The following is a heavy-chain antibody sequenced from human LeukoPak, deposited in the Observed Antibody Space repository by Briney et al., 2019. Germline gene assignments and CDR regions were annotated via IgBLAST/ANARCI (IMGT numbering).Heavy chain of an antibody. CDR1: GFTFSSYA. V-gene: IGHV3-23*01. CDR2: ISGSGGST. D-gene: IGHD6-13*01. J-gene: IGHJ4*02. CDR3: AKVTGGYIAAAGTRNFDY. Sequence: PGGSLRLSCAASGFTFSSYAMSWVRQAPGKGLEWVSAISGSGGSTYYADSVKGRFTISRDNSKNTLYLQMNSLRAEDTAVYYCAKVTGGYIAAAGTRNFDYWGQGTLVTVSS.